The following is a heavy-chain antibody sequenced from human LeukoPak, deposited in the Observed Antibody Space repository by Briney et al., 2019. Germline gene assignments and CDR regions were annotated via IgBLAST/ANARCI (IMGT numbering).Heavy chain of an antibody. CDR3: GRGINYGDNGADILDI. V-gene: IGHV4-30-4*01. D-gene: IGHD4-23*01. CDR1: GGSISSGDYY. Sequence: PSETLSLTCTVSGGSISSGDYYWSWIRQPPGKGLEWIGYIYYRGSTNYNPSLKSRVTISMDTSKNQFSLKLSSVTAADTAVYFCGRGINYGDNGADILDIWGQGTMVTVSS. J-gene: IGHJ3*02. CDR2: IYYRGST.